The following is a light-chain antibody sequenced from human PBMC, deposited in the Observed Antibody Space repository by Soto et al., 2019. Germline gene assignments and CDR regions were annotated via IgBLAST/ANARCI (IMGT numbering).Light chain of an antibody. J-gene: IGKJ1*01. CDR3: QQYGSSSWT. V-gene: IGKV3-20*01. CDR2: GAS. CDR1: QTISSSY. Sequence: EIVLTQSPGTLSLSPGERATLSCRASQTISSSYLAWYQQKPGQAPRLLIYGASSRATGIPDRFSGSGSGTDFIITTSRLQPEDFVVYYYQQYGSSSWTFGQGTKVEIK.